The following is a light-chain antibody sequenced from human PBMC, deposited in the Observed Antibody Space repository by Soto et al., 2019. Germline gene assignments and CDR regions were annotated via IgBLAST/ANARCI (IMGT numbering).Light chain of an antibody. CDR1: QSISSW. CDR3: QHRNT. J-gene: IGKJ3*01. V-gene: IGKV1-5*03. CDR2: KAS. Sequence: IQMTQSPSTLSASVGDRVTITCRASQSISSWLAWYQQKPGKAPKLLIYKASSLESGVPSRFSGSGSGTEFTLTISSLQPDDFATYYCQHRNTFGPGTKVDIK.